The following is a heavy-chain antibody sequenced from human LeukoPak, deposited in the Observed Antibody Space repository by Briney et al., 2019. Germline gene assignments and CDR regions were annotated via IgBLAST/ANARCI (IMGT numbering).Heavy chain of an antibody. CDR1: GGSISSYY. CDR2: IYYSGST. J-gene: IGHJ6*03. D-gene: IGHD6-13*01. V-gene: IGHV4-59*01. Sequence: KSSETLSLTCTVSGGSISSYYWSWIRQPPEKGLEWIGYIYYSGSTNYNPSLKSRVTISVDTSKNQFSLKLSSVTAADTAVYYCARLGGIAAAGPLDYYYYMDVWGKGTTVTVSS. CDR3: ARLGGIAAAGPLDYYYYMDV.